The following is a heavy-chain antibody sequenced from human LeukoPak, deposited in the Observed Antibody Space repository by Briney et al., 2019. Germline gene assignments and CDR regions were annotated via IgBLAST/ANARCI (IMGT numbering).Heavy chain of an antibody. CDR2: ITGSGGST. CDR1: GITFSNFA. V-gene: IGHV3-23*01. CDR3: AKHAFSRPPN. J-gene: IGHJ4*02. Sequence: GGSLRLSCAASGITFSNFAMNWVRQAPGKGLEWVSGITGSGGSTYYADSVKGRFTISRDNSKNTLYLQMNSLRAEDTAVYYCAKHAFSRPPNWGQGTLVTVSS. D-gene: IGHD3-3*02.